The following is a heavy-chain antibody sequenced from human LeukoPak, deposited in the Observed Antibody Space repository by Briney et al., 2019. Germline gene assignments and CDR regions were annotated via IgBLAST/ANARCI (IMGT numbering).Heavy chain of an antibody. CDR3: ARDIRDYGGNLPSDY. D-gene: IGHD4-23*01. V-gene: IGHV1-2*06. Sequence: ASVKVSCKASGYTFTDYYIHWVRQAPGQGLEWMGRINPNSGGTNYAQRFQGRVTVTRDTSISTAYMELSTLRSDDAAVYYCARDIRDYGGNLPSDYWGQGTLVTVSS. CDR1: GYTFTDYY. CDR2: INPNSGGT. J-gene: IGHJ4*02.